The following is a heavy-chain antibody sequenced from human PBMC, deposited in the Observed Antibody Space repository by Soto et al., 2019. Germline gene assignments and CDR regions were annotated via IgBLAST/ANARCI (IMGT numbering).Heavy chain of an antibody. Sequence: QITLKESGPTLVKPTQTLTLTCTFSGFSLSTSGVGVGWIRPPPGKALEWLALIYWDDDKRYSPSLKSRLTITKDTAKNQVVLTMTNMDPVDTATYYGAHRPSYCSGGSCYSGFDYWGQGTLVTVSS. CDR1: GFSLSTSGVG. V-gene: IGHV2-5*02. J-gene: IGHJ4*02. CDR2: IYWDDDK. CDR3: AHRPSYCSGGSCYSGFDY. D-gene: IGHD2-15*01.